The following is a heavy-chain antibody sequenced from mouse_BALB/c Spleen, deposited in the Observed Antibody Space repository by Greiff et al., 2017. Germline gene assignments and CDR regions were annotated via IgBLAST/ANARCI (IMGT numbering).Heavy chain of an antibody. V-gene: IGHV2-2*02. CDR3: ASYGYDRFAY. J-gene: IGHJ3*01. D-gene: IGHD2-2*01. CDR1: GFSLTSYG. Sequence: VQLQQSGPGLVQPSQSLSITCTVSGFSLTSYGVHWVRQSPGKGLEWLGVIWSGGSTDYNAAFISRLSISKDNSKSQVFFKMNSLQANDTAIYYCASYGYDRFAYWGQGTLVTVSA. CDR2: IWSGGST.